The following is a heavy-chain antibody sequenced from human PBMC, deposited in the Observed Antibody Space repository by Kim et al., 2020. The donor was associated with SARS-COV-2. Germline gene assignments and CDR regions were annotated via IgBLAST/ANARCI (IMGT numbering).Heavy chain of an antibody. CDR3: AKAQQQLVPGAFDY. V-gene: IGHV3-23*01. Sequence: ADSVKGRFTISRDNSKNTLYLQMNSLRAEDTAVYYCAKAQQQLVPGAFDYWGQGTLVTVSS. J-gene: IGHJ4*02. D-gene: IGHD6-13*01.